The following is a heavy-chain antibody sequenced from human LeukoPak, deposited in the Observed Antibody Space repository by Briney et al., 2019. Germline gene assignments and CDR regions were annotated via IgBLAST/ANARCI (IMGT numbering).Heavy chain of an antibody. CDR2: IIPIFGTA. J-gene: IGHJ3*02. D-gene: IGHD2-15*01. CDR1: GYTFTSYG. V-gene: IGHV1-69*13. Sequence: SVKVSCKASGYTFTSYGISWVRQAPGQGLEWMGGIIPIFGTANYAQKFQGRVTITADESTSTAYMELSSLRSEDTAVYYCARDVVVVAAPSGAFDIWGQGTMVTVSS. CDR3: ARDVVVVAAPSGAFDI.